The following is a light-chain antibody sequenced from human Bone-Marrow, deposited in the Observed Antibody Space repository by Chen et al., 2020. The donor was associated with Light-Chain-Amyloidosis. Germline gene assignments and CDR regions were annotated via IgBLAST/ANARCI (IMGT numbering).Light chain of an antibody. V-gene: IGLV2-14*01. Sequence: QFPLPHPASVPGSPGQSIPISSTGTSSDVGGYNYVSWYQHHPGEAPNLMIYEVSNRPSGVSNRFSGSKSGNTATLTISGLQAEDEADYYCSSFTSRSTRVFGGGTKLTVL. CDR3: SSFTSRSTRV. CDR1: SSDVGGYNY. CDR2: EVS. J-gene: IGLJ3*02.